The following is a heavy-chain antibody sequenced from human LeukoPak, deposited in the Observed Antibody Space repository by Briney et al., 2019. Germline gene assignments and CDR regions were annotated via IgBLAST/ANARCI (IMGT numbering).Heavy chain of an antibody. CDR1: GGSISSSSFY. CDR2: ISDSGNT. J-gene: IGHJ4*02. D-gene: IGHD2-21*02. Sequence: SETLSLTCTVSGGSISSSSFYWVWIRQPPGKGLEWIGSISDSGNTDYNPSLRSRLIISVDVSKNQSSLNLISVTAADTALYYCTRQAVGTSLVYWGQGTLVTVSS. CDR3: TRQAVGTSLVY. V-gene: IGHV4-39*01.